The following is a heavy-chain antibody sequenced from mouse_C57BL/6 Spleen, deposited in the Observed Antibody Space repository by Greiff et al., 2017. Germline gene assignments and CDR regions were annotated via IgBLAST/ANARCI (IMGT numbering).Heavy chain of an antibody. CDR1: GYTFTSYW. CDR3: ARGGSYGYYAMDY. D-gene: IGHD1-1*02. CDR2: IHPNSGST. Sequence: QFQLQQPGAELVKPGASVKLSCKASGYTFTSYWMHWVKQRPGQGLEWIGMIHPNSGSTNYNEKFKSKATLTVDKSSSTAYMQLSSLTSEDSAVYYCARGGSYGYYAMDYWGQGTSVTVSS. J-gene: IGHJ4*01. V-gene: IGHV1-64*01.